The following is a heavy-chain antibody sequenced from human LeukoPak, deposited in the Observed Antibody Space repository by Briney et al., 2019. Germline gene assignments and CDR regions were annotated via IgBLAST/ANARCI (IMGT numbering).Heavy chain of an antibody. CDR3: AAIHLGTGDAFDI. V-gene: IGHV2-5*01. D-gene: IGHD7-27*01. CDR1: GFSLTTTGVG. Sequence: ASGPTLVKPTQTLTLTCTFSGFSLTTTGVGVGWIRQPPGKALEWLAITFWNDDKSYSPSLKTRLTITKDTSKNQVVLIMTNVDPVDTATYYCAAIHLGTGDAFDIWGQGTMVTVSS. J-gene: IGHJ3*02. CDR2: TFWNDDK.